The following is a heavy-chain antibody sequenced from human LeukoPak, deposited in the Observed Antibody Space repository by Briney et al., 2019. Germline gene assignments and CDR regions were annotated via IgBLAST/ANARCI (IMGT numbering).Heavy chain of an antibody. CDR2: ISSSNSYI. V-gene: IGHV3-21*01. CDR1: GFTFSSYS. Sequence: GGSLRLSCAASGFTFSSYSMNWVRQAPGKGLEWVSSISSSNSYIYYADSVKGRFTISRDNAKNSLYLQMNSLRAEDTAVYYCARDLRDYDILTGYHSRDYFDYWGQGTLVTVSS. J-gene: IGHJ4*02. D-gene: IGHD3-9*01. CDR3: ARDLRDYDILTGYHSRDYFDY.